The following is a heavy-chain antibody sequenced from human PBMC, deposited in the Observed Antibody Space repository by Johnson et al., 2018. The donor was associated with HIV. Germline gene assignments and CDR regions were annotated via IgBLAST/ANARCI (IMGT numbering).Heavy chain of an antibody. V-gene: IGHV3-30*04. CDR3: ARGGPFHAFDI. Sequence: QMLLVESGGGVVQPGRSLRLSCAASGFTFSSYAMHWVRQAPGKGLEWVAVISYDGGDTIYADSVKGRFTISRDNAKNTLFLQMNSLRAEDTAMYFCARGGPFHAFDIWGHGTTVTVSS. CDR1: GFTFSSYA. D-gene: IGHD2-21*01. CDR2: ISYDGGDT. J-gene: IGHJ3*02.